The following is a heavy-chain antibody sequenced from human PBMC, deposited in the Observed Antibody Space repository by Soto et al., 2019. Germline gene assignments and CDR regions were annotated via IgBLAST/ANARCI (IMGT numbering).Heavy chain of an antibody. V-gene: IGHV4-4*07. J-gene: IGHJ5*02. D-gene: IGHD4-17*01. Sequence: QVQLQESGPGLVKPSETLSLTCTVSGGSISSYYWSWIRQPAGKGLEWIGRIYTSGSTNYNPSLKSRVTMSVDTSKNQFSLKLSSVTAADTAVYYCARGSPYYSYGDYVRWFDPWGQGTLVTVSS. CDR2: IYTSGST. CDR1: GGSISSYY. CDR3: ARGSPYYSYGDYVRWFDP.